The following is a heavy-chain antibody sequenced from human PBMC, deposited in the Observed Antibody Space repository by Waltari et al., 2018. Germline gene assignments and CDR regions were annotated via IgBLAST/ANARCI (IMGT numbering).Heavy chain of an antibody. V-gene: IGHV5-51*01. D-gene: IGHD5-18*01. CDR3: ARQPLHSYGIRHFDY. CDR1: GYRFPSSW. Sequence: EVQLVQSGAEVKKPGESLTISCAGSGYRFPSSWIGWVRPMPGKGLEWMGVIFPGDSNTKYSPSFRGQVTISADNSITTAYLQWSSLKASDTAIYFCARQPLHSYGIRHFDYWGQGTPVTVS. CDR2: IFPGDSNT. J-gene: IGHJ4*02.